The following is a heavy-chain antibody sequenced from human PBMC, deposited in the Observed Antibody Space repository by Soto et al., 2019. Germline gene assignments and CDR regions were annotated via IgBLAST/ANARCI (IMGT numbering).Heavy chain of an antibody. CDR3: TRDGFGESFYYYMDV. CDR2: IRSKTYGGTT. CDR1: GFTFGDYA. Sequence: PGGSLRISCTASGFTFGDYAMSWFRKAPGKGLEWVGFIRSKTYGGTTEYDASVKGRFTISRDDSKSFAYLQMNSLKTEDTAVYYCTRDGFGESFYYYMDVWGKGT. V-gene: IGHV3-49*03. J-gene: IGHJ6*03. D-gene: IGHD3-10*01.